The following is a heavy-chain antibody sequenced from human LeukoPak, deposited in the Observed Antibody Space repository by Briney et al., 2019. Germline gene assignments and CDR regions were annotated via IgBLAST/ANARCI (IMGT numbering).Heavy chain of an antibody. CDR1: GYTFTSYG. CDR3: ARVDYYYDSSGYYYE. CDR2: ISAYNGNT. J-gene: IGHJ4*02. D-gene: IGHD3-22*01. Sequence: ASVKVSCKASGYTFTSYGISWVRQAPGRGLEWMGWISAYNGNTNYAQKLQGRVTMTTDTSTSTAYMELRSLRSDDTAVYYCARVDYYYDSSGYYYEWGQGTLVTVSS. V-gene: IGHV1-18*01.